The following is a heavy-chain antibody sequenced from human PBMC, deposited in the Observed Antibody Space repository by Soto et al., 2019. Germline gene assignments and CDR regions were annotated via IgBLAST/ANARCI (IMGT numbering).Heavy chain of an antibody. Sequence: QVQLVQSGAEEKPPGASVKVSCKASGYRFTGNSIHWVRQAPGQSLEWMAWIDAGNGATKYSQKFQGRVTITIDTHASTAYMEMNSLTSEDTGVYFCAKGYGDPSSCGDACGQGTLVTVSS. D-gene: IGHD3-16*01. CDR3: AKGYGDPSSCGDA. V-gene: IGHV1-3*05. CDR2: IDAGNGAT. CDR1: GYRFTGNS. J-gene: IGHJ5*02.